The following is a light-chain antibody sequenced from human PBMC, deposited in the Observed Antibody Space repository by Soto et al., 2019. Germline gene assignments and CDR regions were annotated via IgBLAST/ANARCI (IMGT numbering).Light chain of an antibody. CDR2: EVR. V-gene: IGLV2-14*03. Sequence: QSALTQPASVSGSPGQSITISCTGTSSDVGGHNYVSWYQQHPGKAPKLLIYEVRNRPSGVSRRFSGSRSGNTASLTISGLQAEDEAHYYCSSYTSRISLVFGGGTKVTVL. CDR3: SSYTSRISLV. CDR1: SSDVGGHNY. J-gene: IGLJ3*02.